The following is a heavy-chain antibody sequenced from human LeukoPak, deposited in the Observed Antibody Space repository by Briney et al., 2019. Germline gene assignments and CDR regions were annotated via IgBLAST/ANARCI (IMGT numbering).Heavy chain of an antibody. CDR3: ARGRYLPALLWGAYNMDV. Sequence: SETLSLTCAVYGGSFSGYYWSWIRQPPGKGLEWIGEINHSGSTNYNPSLKSRVTISVDTSKNQFSLKLSSVTAADTAVYYCARGRYLPALLWGAYNMDVWGKGTTVTVSS. J-gene: IGHJ6*03. D-gene: IGHD2-2*01. V-gene: IGHV4-34*01. CDR2: INHSGST. CDR1: GGSFSGYY.